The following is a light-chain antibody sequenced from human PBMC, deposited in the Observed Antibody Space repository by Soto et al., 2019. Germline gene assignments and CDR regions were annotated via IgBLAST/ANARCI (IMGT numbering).Light chain of an antibody. J-gene: IGKJ1*01. CDR3: QQYGSSVT. V-gene: IGKV3-15*01. Sequence: EIVMTQSPATLSVSPGERATLSCRASQSVSSNLAWYLQKPGQAPRLLIYGASTRAAGIPARFSGSGSGTDFTLTITSLEPEDFAVYYCQQYGSSVTFGQGTKVDIK. CDR1: QSVSSN. CDR2: GAS.